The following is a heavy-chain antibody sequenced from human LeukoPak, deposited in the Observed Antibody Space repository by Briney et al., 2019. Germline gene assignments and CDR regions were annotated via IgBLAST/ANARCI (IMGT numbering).Heavy chain of an antibody. D-gene: IGHD5-24*01. CDR3: ARAVRWLQFDY. Sequence: ASVKVSCKASGYTFTSYYMHWVRQAPGQGLEWMGIINPSGGSTSYAQKFQGRVTMTRDTSTSTVYVELSSLRSEDTAVYYCARAVRWLQFDYWGQGTLVTVSS. CDR2: INPSGGST. V-gene: IGHV1-46*01. J-gene: IGHJ4*02. CDR1: GYTFTSYY.